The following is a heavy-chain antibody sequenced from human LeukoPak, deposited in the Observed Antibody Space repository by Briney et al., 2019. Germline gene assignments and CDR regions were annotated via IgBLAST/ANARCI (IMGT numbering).Heavy chain of an antibody. V-gene: IGHV1-69*13. Sequence: GASVKVSCKASGGTFSSYAISWVRQAPGQGLEWMGGIIPIFGTANYAQKFQGRVTITADESTSTAYMELSSLRSEDTAVYYCARAPPLAYCGGDCYSDAFDIWGQGTMVTVPS. J-gene: IGHJ3*02. CDR2: IIPIFGTA. CDR3: ARAPPLAYCGGDCYSDAFDI. D-gene: IGHD2-21*02. CDR1: GGTFSSYA.